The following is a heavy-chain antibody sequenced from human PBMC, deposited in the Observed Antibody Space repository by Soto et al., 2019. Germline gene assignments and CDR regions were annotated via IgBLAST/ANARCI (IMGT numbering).Heavy chain of an antibody. D-gene: IGHD2-15*01. CDR1: GFTFSSYA. J-gene: IGHJ4*02. CDR3: AREYYKSDAVVAATRAFDY. CDR2: ISYDGSNK. Sequence: QVQLVESGGGVVQPGRSLRLSCAASGFTFSSYAMHWVRQAPGKGLEWVAVISYDGSNKYYADSVKGRFTISRDNSKNTLYLQMNSLRAEDTAVYYCAREYYKSDAVVAATRAFDYWGQGTLVTVSS. V-gene: IGHV3-30-3*01.